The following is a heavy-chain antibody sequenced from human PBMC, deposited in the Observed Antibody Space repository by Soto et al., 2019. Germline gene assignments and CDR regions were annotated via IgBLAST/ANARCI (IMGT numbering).Heavy chain of an antibody. J-gene: IGHJ4*02. CDR2: ISSDGTET. CDR1: GFTFTVYA. Sequence: EVQMVASGGDLVQPGSSLRLSCLASGFTFTVYAFHWVRQAPGKGLEFVAAISSDGTETYYAESVKGRFTISRDTSKNTLFLQMNRLRAEDTAVYYCVNILMQHDFEGGWGQGTLVTVSS. CDR3: VNILMQHDFEGG. V-gene: IGHV3-64D*08. D-gene: IGHD3-3*01.